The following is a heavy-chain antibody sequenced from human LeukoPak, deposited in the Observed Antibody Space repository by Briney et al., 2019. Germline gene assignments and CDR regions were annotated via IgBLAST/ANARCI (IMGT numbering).Heavy chain of an antibody. Sequence: GGSLRLSCVVSGFTFATYAMSWVRQAPRKGLDWVSLIRGSGTNTYYADSVRGRFTISRDISKNTLYLQMNSLRAEDTALYYCAKDSGNSFFDYWGQGTLVTVSS. CDR3: AKDSGNSFFDY. CDR2: IRGSGTNT. D-gene: IGHD2-15*01. J-gene: IGHJ4*02. CDR1: GFTFATYA. V-gene: IGHV3-23*01.